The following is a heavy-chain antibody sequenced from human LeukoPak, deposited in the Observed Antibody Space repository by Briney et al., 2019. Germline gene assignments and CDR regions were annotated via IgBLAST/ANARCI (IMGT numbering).Heavy chain of an antibody. D-gene: IGHD2-15*01. J-gene: IGHJ4*02. Sequence: SETLSLTCTVSGYSISSGYYWGWIRQPPGKGLEWIGSIYHSGSTYYNPSLKSRVTISVDTSKNQFSLKLSSVTAADTAVYYCATAGDCSGGSCYSIFDYWGQGNPGHRLL. CDR1: GYSISSGYY. V-gene: IGHV4-38-2*02. CDR3: ATAGDCSGGSCYSIFDY. CDR2: IYHSGST.